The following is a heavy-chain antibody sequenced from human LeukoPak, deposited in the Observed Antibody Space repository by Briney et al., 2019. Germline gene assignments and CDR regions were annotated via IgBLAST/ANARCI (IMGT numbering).Heavy chain of an antibody. D-gene: IGHD3-16*01. V-gene: IGHV4-61*02. Sequence: PSETLSLTCTVSGGSISSGTYYWSWIRQPAGKGLEWIGRIYTSGSTNYNPSLKSRVTISVDTSKNQFSLKLNSVTAADTAVYYCARARPTPGGYYFDYWGQGTLVTVSS. CDR1: GGSISSGTYY. CDR3: ARARPTPGGYYFDY. CDR2: IYTSGST. J-gene: IGHJ4*02.